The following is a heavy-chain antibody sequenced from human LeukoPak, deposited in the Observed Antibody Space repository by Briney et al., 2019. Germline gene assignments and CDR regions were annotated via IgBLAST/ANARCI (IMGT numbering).Heavy chain of an antibody. D-gene: IGHD1-26*01. CDR3: ARPGNVGATTDDY. CDR1: GGSISSYY. J-gene: IGHJ4*02. Sequence: SETLSLTCTVSGGSISSYYWSWIRQPPGKGLEWIGYIYYSGSTNYNPSLKSRVTISVDTPKNQFSLKLSSVTAADTAVYYCARPGNVGATTDDYWGQGTLVTVSS. CDR2: IYYSGST. V-gene: IGHV4-59*08.